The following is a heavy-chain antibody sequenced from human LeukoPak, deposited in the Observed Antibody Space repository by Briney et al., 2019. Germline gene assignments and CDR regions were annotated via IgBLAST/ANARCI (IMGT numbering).Heavy chain of an antibody. J-gene: IGHJ4*02. Sequence: GGSLRLSCAASGFTVSSNYMSWVRQAPGKGLEWVSVIYSGGSTYYADSVKGRFTISRDNSKNTLCLQMNSLRAEDTAVYYCASLHGYSLPQLPVWGQGTLVTVSS. CDR3: ASLHGYSLPQLPV. D-gene: IGHD4-11*01. V-gene: IGHV3-53*01. CDR2: IYSGGST. CDR1: GFTVSSNY.